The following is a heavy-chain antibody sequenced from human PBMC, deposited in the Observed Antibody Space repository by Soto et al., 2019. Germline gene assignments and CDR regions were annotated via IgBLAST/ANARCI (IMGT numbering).Heavy chain of an antibody. CDR2: ISYDGSNK. CDR1: GFTFSSYG. Sequence: GGSLRLSCAASGFTFSSYGMHWVRQAPGKGLEWVAVISYDGSNKYYADSVKGRFTISRDNSKNTLYLQMNSLRAEDTAVYYCAKDGAVPAATYYYYYGMDVWGQGTTVTVSS. D-gene: IGHD2-2*01. CDR3: AKDGAVPAATYYYYYGMDV. J-gene: IGHJ6*02. V-gene: IGHV3-30*18.